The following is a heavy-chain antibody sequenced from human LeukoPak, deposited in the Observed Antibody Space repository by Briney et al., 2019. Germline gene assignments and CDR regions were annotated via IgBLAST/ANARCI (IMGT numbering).Heavy chain of an antibody. J-gene: IGHJ4*02. CDR3: ARGGSQPITLHVFDY. CDR2: ISGSGGST. D-gene: IGHD2-15*01. V-gene: IGHV3-23*01. CDR1: GFTFSSYA. Sequence: GGSLRLSCAASGFTFSSYAMSWVRQAPGKGLEWVSAISGSGGSTYYADSVKGRFTISRDNSKNTLYLQMNSLRAEDTAVYYCARGGSQPITLHVFDYWGQGILVTVSS.